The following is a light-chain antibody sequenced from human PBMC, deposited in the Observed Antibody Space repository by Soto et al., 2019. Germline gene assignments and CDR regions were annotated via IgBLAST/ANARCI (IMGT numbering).Light chain of an antibody. CDR1: SSDIGGYDF. V-gene: IGLV2-8*01. CDR3: CSYAGSYTRV. J-gene: IGLJ1*01. Sequence: QSVLTQPPSASGSPGQAVTISCTGTSSDIGGYDFVSWYQVRPGEAPQLIIYNVNGRPSGVPRRFSGSKSGNTASLTVSGLQAVDEADYYCCSYAGSYTRVFGTGTKVTGL. CDR2: NVN.